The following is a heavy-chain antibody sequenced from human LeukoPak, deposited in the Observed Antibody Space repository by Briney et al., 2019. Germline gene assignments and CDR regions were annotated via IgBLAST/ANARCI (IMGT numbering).Heavy chain of an antibody. CDR3: ARHRLRDGYNFFDY. D-gene: IGHD5-12*01. CDR1: GGSISSYY. CDR2: IYYSGST. V-gene: IGHV4-59*08. Sequence: PSETLSLTCTVSGGSISSYYWSWIRQPPGKGLEWIGYIYYSGSTNYNPSLKSRVTISVDTSKNQFSLKLSSVTAADTAVYYCARHRLRDGYNFFDYWGQGTLVTVSS. J-gene: IGHJ4*02.